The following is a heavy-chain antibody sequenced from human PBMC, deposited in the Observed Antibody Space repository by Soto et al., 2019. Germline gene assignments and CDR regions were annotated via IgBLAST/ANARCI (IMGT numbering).Heavy chain of an antibody. V-gene: IGHV1-69*01. CDR3: ARENIVVVVAATNPGYYYGMDV. D-gene: IGHD2-15*01. CDR2: IIPIFGTA. CDR1: GGTFSSYA. Sequence: QVQLVQSGAEVKKPGSSVKVSCKASGGTFSSYAISWVRQAPGQGLEWMGGIIPIFGTANYAQKFQGRVTITADESTSTAYMELSSLRSEDTAVYYCARENIVVVVAATNPGYYYGMDVWGQGTTVTVSS. J-gene: IGHJ6*02.